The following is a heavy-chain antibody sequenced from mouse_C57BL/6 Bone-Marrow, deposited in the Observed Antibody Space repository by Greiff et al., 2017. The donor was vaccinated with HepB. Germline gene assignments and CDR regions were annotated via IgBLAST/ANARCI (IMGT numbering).Heavy chain of an antibody. J-gene: IGHJ4*01. CDR3: VRTHYYGSRYAMDY. CDR2: IRSKSSNYAT. V-gene: IGHV10-3*01. Sequence: VQLKQSGGGLVQPKGSLKLSCAASGFTFNTYAMHWVRQAPGKGLEWVARIRSKSSNYATYYADSVKDRFTISRDDSQSMLYLQMNNLKTEDTAMYYCVRTHYYGSRYAMDYWGQGTSVTVSS. D-gene: IGHD1-1*01. CDR1: GFTFNTYA.